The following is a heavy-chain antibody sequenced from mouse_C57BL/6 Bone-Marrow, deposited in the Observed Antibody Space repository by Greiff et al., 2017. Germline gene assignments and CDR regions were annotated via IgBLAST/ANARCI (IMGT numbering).Heavy chain of an antibody. Sequence: VQLQPSGAELVRPGASVPLSCKASGYTFTDYEMHWVMQTPVHGLEWLGAIDPETGGTAYHQKFKGKAILTADQSSCTAYMELRSLTSEDSAVYYFTRTPFTTVVDYWGQGTTRTVAS. J-gene: IGHJ2*01. CDR2: IDPETGGT. CDR1: GYTFTDYE. CDR3: TRTPFTTVVDY. V-gene: IGHV1-15*01. D-gene: IGHD1-1*01.